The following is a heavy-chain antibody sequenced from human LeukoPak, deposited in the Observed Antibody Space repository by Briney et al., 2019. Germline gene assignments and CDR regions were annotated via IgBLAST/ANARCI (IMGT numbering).Heavy chain of an antibody. J-gene: IGHJ6*02. D-gene: IGHD5/OR15-5a*01. V-gene: IGHV1-69*04. CDR2: IIPILGIA. CDR1: GGTFSRYA. CDR3: ARASVYESRTGAYYGMDV. Sequence: SVKVSCKASGGTFSRYAISWVRQAPGHGLEWMGRIIPILGIANYAQKFPGRVTITADKSTSTAYMELSRLSSDDTAVYYCARASVYESRTGAYYGMDVWGQGTTVTVSS.